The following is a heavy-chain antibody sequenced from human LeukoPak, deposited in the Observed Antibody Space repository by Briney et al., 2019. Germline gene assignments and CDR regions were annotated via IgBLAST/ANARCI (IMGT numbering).Heavy chain of an antibody. J-gene: IGHJ5*02. V-gene: IGHV6-1*01. D-gene: IGHD2-2*01. CDR1: GDSVSSNSVT. CDR3: ARRLTQYDCFDP. CDR2: TYYRSTWYN. Sequence: SQTLSLTCAISGDSVSSNSVTWNWVRQSPSRGLEWLGRTYYRSTWYNDYAVSVRGRITVNPDTSKNQFSLHLNSVTPEDTAVYYCARRLTQYDCFDPWGQGILVTVSS.